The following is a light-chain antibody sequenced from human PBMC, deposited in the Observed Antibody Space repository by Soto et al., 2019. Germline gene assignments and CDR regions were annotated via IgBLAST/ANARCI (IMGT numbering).Light chain of an antibody. Sequence: QSVLTQPASVSGSPGQSITISCTGTGSDVGGYNYVSWYQQHPGQAPKLIIYEVTNRPSGVSNRFSGSKSGNTASLTISGLRAEDEADYHCSSYTGSATRWVFGGGTQLTVL. CDR3: SSYTGSATRWV. V-gene: IGLV2-14*01. J-gene: IGLJ3*02. CDR1: GSDVGGYNY. CDR2: EVT.